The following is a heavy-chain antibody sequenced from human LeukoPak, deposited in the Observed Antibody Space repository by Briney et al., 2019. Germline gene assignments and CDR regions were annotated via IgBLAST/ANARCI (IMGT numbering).Heavy chain of an antibody. CDR1: GFTFSGSW. V-gene: IGHV3-74*01. Sequence: PGGSLRLSCAASGFTFSGSWMHWVRQAPGKGLVWVSRIKGDGIETNYADSVKGRFTITRDNSKNMLFLQMNSLTAADTAVYFCARWKFGESDSPFFYFYFGMDVWGQGTTVTVSS. J-gene: IGHJ6*02. D-gene: IGHD3-10*01. CDR2: IKGDGIET. CDR3: ARWKFGESDSPFFYFYFGMDV.